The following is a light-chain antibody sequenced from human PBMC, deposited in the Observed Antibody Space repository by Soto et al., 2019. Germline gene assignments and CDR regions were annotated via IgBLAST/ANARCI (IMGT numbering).Light chain of an antibody. Sequence: QSVLTQPPSASGTPGQRVIIPCSGGSSNIGGNHVYWYRQLPGTAPTLLISRNNQRPSGVPDRFSGSKSGTAASLTISGIRSEDEAVYQCAAWDDSLSGPVFGGGTKLTVL. J-gene: IGLJ3*02. CDR3: AAWDDSLSGPV. CDR1: SSNIGGNH. V-gene: IGLV1-47*01. CDR2: RNN.